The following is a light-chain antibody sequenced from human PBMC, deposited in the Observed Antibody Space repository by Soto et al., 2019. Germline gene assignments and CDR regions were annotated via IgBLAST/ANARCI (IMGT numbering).Light chain of an antibody. Sequence: SALTQPASVSGSPGQSITLSCTGTSSDIGGYDYVSWYQQRPGKAPKLMIYEVRYRPSGVSNRFSGSKSGNTASLTISGLQAEDEAVYYCCSYTRTSNHYFFGSGTKVTVL. CDR2: EVR. J-gene: IGLJ1*01. V-gene: IGLV2-14*01. CDR3: CSYTRTSNHYF. CDR1: SSDIGGYDY.